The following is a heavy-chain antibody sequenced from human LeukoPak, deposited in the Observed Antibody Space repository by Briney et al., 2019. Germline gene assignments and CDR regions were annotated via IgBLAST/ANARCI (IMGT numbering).Heavy chain of an antibody. V-gene: IGHV4-4*07. J-gene: IGHJ3*02. CDR1: GGSISSYY. CDR2: IYSSGST. CDR3: ARAAPRSGSYNDAFDI. Sequence: KPSETLSLTCTVSGGSISSYYWSWIRQSAGEGLEWIGRIYSSGSTRYNPSLQSRVTMSVDTSKNQLSLRLSAVTAADTAVYFCARAAPRSGSYNDAFDIWGQGTMVTVSS. D-gene: IGHD5-12*01.